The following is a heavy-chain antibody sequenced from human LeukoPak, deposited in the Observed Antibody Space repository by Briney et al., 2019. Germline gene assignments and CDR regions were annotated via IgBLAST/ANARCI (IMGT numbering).Heavy chain of an antibody. CDR1: GGSFSGYY. J-gene: IGHJ4*02. CDR3: ARHGTRYSSGWLFDY. CDR2: INHSGST. Sequence: SETLSLTCAVYGGSFSGYYWSWIRQPPGKGLEWIGGINHSGSTNYNPSLKSRVTISVDTSKNQFSLKLSSVTAADTAVYYCARHGTRYSSGWLFDYWGQGTLVTVSS. V-gene: IGHV4-34*01. D-gene: IGHD6-19*01.